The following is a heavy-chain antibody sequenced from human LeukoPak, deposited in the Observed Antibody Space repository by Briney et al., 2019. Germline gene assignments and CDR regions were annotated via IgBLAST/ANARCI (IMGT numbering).Heavy chain of an antibody. Sequence: GGSLRLSCAASGFTFSNAWMNWVRQAPGKGLEWVGRIKSKTDGGTTDYAAPVKGRFTISSDDSKNTLYLQMNSLKTEDTAVYYCTTRNSSSLVFDYWGQGTLVTVSS. CDR1: GFTFSNAW. CDR2: IKSKTDGGTT. D-gene: IGHD6-6*01. J-gene: IGHJ4*02. CDR3: TTRNSSSLVFDY. V-gene: IGHV3-15*07.